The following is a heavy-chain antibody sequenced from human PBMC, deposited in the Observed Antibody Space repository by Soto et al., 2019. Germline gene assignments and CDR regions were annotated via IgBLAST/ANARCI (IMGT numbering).Heavy chain of an antibody. CDR1: GGSISSYY. CDR2: IYYSGST. J-gene: IGHJ4*02. D-gene: IGHD6-13*01. Sequence: SETLSLTCTVSGGSISSYYWSWIRQPPGKGLEWIGYIYYSGSTNYNPSLKSRVTISVDTSKNQFSLKLSSVTAADTAVYYCARHKAAAGTVDYWGQGTLVTVSS. CDR3: ARHKAAAGTVDY. V-gene: IGHV4-59*08.